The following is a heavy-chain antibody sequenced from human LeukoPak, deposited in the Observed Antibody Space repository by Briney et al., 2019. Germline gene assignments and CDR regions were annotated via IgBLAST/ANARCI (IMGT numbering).Heavy chain of an antibody. Sequence: SETLSLTCTVSGYSISSGYYWGWIRQPPGKGLEWIGSIYHSGSTYYNPPLKSRVTISVDTSKNQFSLKLSSVTAAVTAVYYCARVQSSSWSLYYYYYYMDVWGKGTTVTVSS. J-gene: IGHJ6*03. CDR2: IYHSGST. CDR1: GYSISSGYY. V-gene: IGHV4-38-2*02. D-gene: IGHD6-13*01. CDR3: ARVQSSSWSLYYYYYYMDV.